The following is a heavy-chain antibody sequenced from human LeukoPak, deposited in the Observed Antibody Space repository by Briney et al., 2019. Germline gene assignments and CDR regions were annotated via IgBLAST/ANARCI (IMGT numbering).Heavy chain of an antibody. CDR3: ARHRIAMAGAPYDAFDI. CDR1: GYSISSGYY. D-gene: IGHD6-19*01. J-gene: IGHJ3*02. CDR2: IYHSGST. V-gene: IGHV4-38-2*01. Sequence: TSETLSLTCAVSGYSISSGYYWGWIRQPTGKGLEWIGSIYHSGSTYYNPSLKSRVTISVDTSKNQFSLKLSSVTAADTAVYYCARHRIAMAGAPYDAFDIWRQGTMVTVSS.